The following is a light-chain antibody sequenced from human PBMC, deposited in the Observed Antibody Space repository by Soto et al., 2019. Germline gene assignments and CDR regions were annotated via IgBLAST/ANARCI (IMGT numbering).Light chain of an antibody. Sequence: EGVMTQSPATLSVSPGERATLSCMASQTVSRNLAWYQQRPGQAPRLLIHDISNRATGVPATLSGSGSETEFTLTIRSLQSEDFAVYFCQQYNNWPSFGQGTRLEIK. CDR3: QQYNNWPS. CDR2: DIS. V-gene: IGKV3-15*01. J-gene: IGKJ5*01. CDR1: QTVSRN.